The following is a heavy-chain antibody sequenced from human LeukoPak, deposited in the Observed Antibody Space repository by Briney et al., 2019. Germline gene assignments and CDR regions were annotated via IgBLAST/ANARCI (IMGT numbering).Heavy chain of an antibody. Sequence: GGSLRLSCAASGFTFSSYGMHWVRQAPGKGLEWVAVISYDGSNKYYADSVKGRFTISRDNSKNTLYLQMNSLRAEDTAVYYCARAPRGSVAFDIWGQGTMVTVSS. V-gene: IGHV3-30*03. CDR3: ARAPRGSVAFDI. CDR2: ISYDGSNK. CDR1: GFTFSSYG. J-gene: IGHJ3*02.